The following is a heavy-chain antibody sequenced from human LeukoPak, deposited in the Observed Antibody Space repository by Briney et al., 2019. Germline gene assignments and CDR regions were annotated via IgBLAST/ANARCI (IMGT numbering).Heavy chain of an antibody. CDR1: GGSISSYF. D-gene: IGHD3-10*01. Sequence: SETLSLTCTVSGGSISSYFWSWIRQPPGKGLEYIGHFYYSGSTNYNPSLKSRVTISVDRTKNQFSLKLSSVTAADTAVYYCASEVRGLFDPWGQGTLVTVSS. CDR2: FYYSGST. J-gene: IGHJ5*02. V-gene: IGHV4-59*12. CDR3: ASEVRGLFDP.